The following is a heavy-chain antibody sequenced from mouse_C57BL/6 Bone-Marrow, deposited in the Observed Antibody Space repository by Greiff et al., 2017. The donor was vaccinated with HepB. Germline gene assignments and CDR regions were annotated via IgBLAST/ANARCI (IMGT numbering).Heavy chain of an antibody. Sequence: EVQLVESGGGLVKPGGSLKLSCAASGFTFSDYGMHWVRQAPEKGLEWVAYISSGSSTIYYADTVKGRFTISRDNAKNTLFLQMTSLRSDDTAMYYCARTITTYYYAMDYWGQGTSVTVSS. CDR3: ARTITTYYYAMDY. CDR1: GFTFSDYG. D-gene: IGHD2-4*01. CDR2: ISSGSSTI. V-gene: IGHV5-17*01. J-gene: IGHJ4*01.